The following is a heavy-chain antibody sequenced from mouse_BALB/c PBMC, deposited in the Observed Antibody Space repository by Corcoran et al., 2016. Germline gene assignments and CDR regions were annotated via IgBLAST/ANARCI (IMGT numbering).Heavy chain of an antibody. Sequence: EVQLQQSGPELVKPGASVKISCKASGYSFTAYYMHWVKQSHVKSLEWIGRINPYNGSTSYNQNFKDKASLTVDKSSSTAYMELHSLTSEDSAVYYCASSTGSDFDYLDQGTTLTVSS. V-gene: IGHV1-26*01. CDR1: GYSFTAYY. J-gene: IGHJ2*01. D-gene: IGHD4-1*02. CDR3: ASSTGSDFDY. CDR2: INPYNGST.